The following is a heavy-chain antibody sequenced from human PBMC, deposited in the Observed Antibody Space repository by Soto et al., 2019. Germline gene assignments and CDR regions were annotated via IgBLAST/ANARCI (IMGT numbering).Heavy chain of an antibody. J-gene: IGHJ6*02. D-gene: IGHD1-1*01. CDR3: ARDPSKGDNWNAFVYYNNYGMDV. Sequence: PGGTLRLSCAASGFTFNCNRINWVRQAPRKGLEWVSSISGSSSYIYYTDSVKGPFTISRDNAKNSLHLQMNSLRAEDTAVYYCARDPSKGDNWNAFVYYNNYGMDVWGQGTTVTVSS. V-gene: IGHV3-21*01. CDR1: GFTFNCNR. CDR2: ISGSSSYI.